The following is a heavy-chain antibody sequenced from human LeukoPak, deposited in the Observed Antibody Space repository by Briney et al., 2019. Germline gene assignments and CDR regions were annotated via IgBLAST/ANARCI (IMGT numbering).Heavy chain of an antibody. CDR3: ASGFGIFDY. Sequence: GGSLRLSCAVSGFTFSSYWMSWVRQAPGRGLEWVANIKQDGSEKYYVDSVKGRFTISRDNAKNSLYLQMNSLRAEDTAVYYCASGFGIFDYWGQGALVTVSS. D-gene: IGHD3-10*01. CDR1: GFTFSSYW. V-gene: IGHV3-7*01. CDR2: IKQDGSEK. J-gene: IGHJ4*02.